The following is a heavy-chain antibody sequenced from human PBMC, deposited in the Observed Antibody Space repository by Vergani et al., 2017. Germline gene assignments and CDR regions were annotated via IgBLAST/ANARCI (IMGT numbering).Heavy chain of an antibody. V-gene: IGHV3-11*01. CDR3: AREHRDYNNYPVTFDI. J-gene: IGHJ3*02. CDR2: ISNSGNTI. D-gene: IGHD5-24*01. CDR1: GFSFSDHY. Sequence: QVQLVESGGGLVKPGGSLRLSCAASGFSFSDHYMTWIRQAPGKGLEWVSYISNSGNTIEYADSVKGRFSNSRDNAKSSLFLQMDSVRAEDTAGYYCAREHRDYNNYPVTFDIWGQGSMVTVSS.